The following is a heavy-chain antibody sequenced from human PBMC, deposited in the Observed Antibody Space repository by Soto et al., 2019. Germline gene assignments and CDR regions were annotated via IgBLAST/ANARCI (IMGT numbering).Heavy chain of an antibody. CDR2: INHSGST. CDR1: GGSFSGYY. Sequence: SETLSLTCAVYGGSFSGYYWSWIRQPPGKGLEWIGEINHSGSTNYNPSLKSRVTISVDTSKNQFSLKLSSVTAADTAVYYCARIPDAFDIWGQGTMVTVSS. J-gene: IGHJ3*02. V-gene: IGHV4-34*01. CDR3: ARIPDAFDI.